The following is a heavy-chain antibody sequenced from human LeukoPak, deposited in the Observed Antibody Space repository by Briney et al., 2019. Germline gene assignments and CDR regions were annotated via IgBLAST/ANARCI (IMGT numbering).Heavy chain of an antibody. D-gene: IGHD3-22*01. V-gene: IGHV4-39*01. CDR1: GGSISSSSYY. CDR3: ARHVDYYDSSGYYVPLYYYYYMDV. J-gene: IGHJ6*03. Sequence: KTSETLSLTCTVSGGSISSSSYYWGWIRQPPGKGLGWIGSIYYSGSTYYNPSLKSRVTISVDTSKNQFSLKLSSVTAADTAVYYCARHVDYYDSSGYYVPLYYYYYMDVWGKGTTVTISS. CDR2: IYYSGST.